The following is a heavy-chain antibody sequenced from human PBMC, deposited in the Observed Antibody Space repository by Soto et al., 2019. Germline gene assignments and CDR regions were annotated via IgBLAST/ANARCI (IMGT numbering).Heavy chain of an antibody. D-gene: IGHD4-4*01. CDR3: ARDRSDSNYDYYYMDV. J-gene: IGHJ6*03. CDR2: IYSGGST. Sequence: GGSLRLSCAASGFTVSSNYMSWVRQAPGKGLEWVSVIYSGGSTYYADSVKGSFTISRDNSTNTLYLQMNSLRAEDTAVYYCARDRSDSNYDYYYMDVWGKGTTVTVSS. CDR1: GFTVSSNY. V-gene: IGHV3-66*01.